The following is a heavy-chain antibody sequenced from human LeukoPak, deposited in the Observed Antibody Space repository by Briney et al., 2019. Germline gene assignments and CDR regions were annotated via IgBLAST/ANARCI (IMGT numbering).Heavy chain of an antibody. D-gene: IGHD3-22*01. CDR3: AKERYYDSSAYYSTY. CDR2: MSRSSGYI. V-gene: IGHV3-21*06. CDR1: GCTFSIYN. Sequence: GGSLRLSCAPSGCTFSIYNMKWVRQAPGEGLEWVSSMSRSSGYIYYADSVEGRFTMSNDNAKNSLYLQMNSLRAEDTAVYSCAKERYYDSSAYYSTYWGRGTLVTVSS. J-gene: IGHJ4*02.